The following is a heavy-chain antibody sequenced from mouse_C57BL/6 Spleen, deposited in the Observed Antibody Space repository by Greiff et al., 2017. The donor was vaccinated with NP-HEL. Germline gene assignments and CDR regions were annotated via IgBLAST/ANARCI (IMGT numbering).Heavy chain of an antibody. D-gene: IGHD1-1*01. CDR3: ARTTVVDLPPWFAY. CDR2: IDPANGNT. CDR1: GFNIKNTY. J-gene: IGHJ3*01. Sequence: EVKLVESVAELVRPGASVKLSCTASGFNIKNTYMHWVKQRPEQGLEWIGRIDPANGNTKYAPKFQGKATITADTSSNTAYLQLSSLTSEDTAIYYCARTTVVDLPPWFAYWGQGTLVTVSA. V-gene: IGHV14-3*01.